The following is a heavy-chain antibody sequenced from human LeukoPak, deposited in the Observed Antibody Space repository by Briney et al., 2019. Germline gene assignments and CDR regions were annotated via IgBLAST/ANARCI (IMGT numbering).Heavy chain of an antibody. V-gene: IGHV5-51*01. Sequence: GESLKISCKGSGYSFTNYWIGWVRQMPGKGLEWMGVIYPADSNARYSPSFQGQVTISADKSISTAYLQWSSLKASDTAIYYCSVSWTGFWFDNWGQGTMVTVSS. CDR1: GYSFTNYW. D-gene: IGHD3/OR15-3a*01. J-gene: IGHJ3*02. CDR3: SVSWTGFWFDN. CDR2: IYPADSNA.